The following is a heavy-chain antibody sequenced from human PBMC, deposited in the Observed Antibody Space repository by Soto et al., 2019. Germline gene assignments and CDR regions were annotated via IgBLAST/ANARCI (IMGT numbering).Heavy chain of an antibody. CDR3: AARAGRRASNYYGMDV. V-gene: IGHV3-53*01. CDR1: GFTVSSNY. Sequence: QSGGSLRLSCAASGFTVSSNYMSWVRQAPRKGLEWVSVIYSGGSTYYADSVKGRFTISRDNAKNSLYLQMNSLRAEDTAVYYCAARAGRRASNYYGMDVWGQGTTVTVSS. J-gene: IGHJ6*02. CDR2: IYSGGST. D-gene: IGHD3-10*01.